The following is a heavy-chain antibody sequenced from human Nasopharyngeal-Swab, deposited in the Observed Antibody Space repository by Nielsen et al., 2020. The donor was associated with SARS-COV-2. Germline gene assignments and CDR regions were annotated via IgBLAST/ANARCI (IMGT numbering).Heavy chain of an antibody. CDR1: GSTFSSYW. V-gene: IGHV3-7*01. Sequence: GGSLRLSCAASGSTFSSYWMSWVRQAPGKGLEWVADIKQDGSEKYYVDSVKGRFTISRDNAKNSLYLQMNSLRAEDTAVYYCARDGLRFLEWLAHDYWGQGTLVTVSS. J-gene: IGHJ4*02. D-gene: IGHD3-3*01. CDR2: IKQDGSEK. CDR3: ARDGLRFLEWLAHDY.